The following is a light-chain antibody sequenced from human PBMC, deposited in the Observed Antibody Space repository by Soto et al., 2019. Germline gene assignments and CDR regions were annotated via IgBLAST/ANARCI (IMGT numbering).Light chain of an antibody. CDR3: QSSDTSLSDVL. Sequence: QSVLTQPPSVSGAPGQRVTVPCTGSSSNIGAGHHVHWYQQLPGTAPKLLIYNNDHRPSGVPDRFSGSKSGTSASLAISGLHAEDEAEYYCQSSDTSLSDVLFGGGTKVTVL. J-gene: IGLJ2*01. CDR2: NND. CDR1: SSNIGAGHH. V-gene: IGLV1-40*01.